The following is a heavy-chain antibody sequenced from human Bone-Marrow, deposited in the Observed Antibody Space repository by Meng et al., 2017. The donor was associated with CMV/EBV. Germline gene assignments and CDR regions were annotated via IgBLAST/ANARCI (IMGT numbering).Heavy chain of an antibody. CDR1: GFTFSSYA. CDR3: ATLEGWIVRGGYFDY. D-gene: IGHD2-21*01. V-gene: IGHV3-23*03. CDR2: IYSGGGTT. J-gene: IGHJ4*02. Sequence: GGSLRLSCAASGFTFSSYAMSWVRQAPGKGPECVSVIYSGGGTTYYADSVKGRFTISRDNSKNTLYLQMNSLRAEDTAVYYCATLEGWIVRGGYFDYWGQGTLVTVSS.